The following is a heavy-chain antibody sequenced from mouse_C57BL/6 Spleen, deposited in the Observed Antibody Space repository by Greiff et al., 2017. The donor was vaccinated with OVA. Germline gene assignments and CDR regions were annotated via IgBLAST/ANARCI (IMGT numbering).Heavy chain of an antibody. J-gene: IGHJ3*01. CDR2: IYPRSGNT. V-gene: IGHV1-81*01. CDR1: GYTFTSYG. Sequence: VKLVESGAELARPGASVKLSCKASGYTFTSYGISWVKQRTGQGLEWIGEIYPRSGNTYYNEKFKGKATLTADKSSSTAYMELRSLTSEDSAVYFCASPYYPEFAYWGQGTLVTVSA. CDR3: ASPYYPEFAY. D-gene: IGHD1-1*01.